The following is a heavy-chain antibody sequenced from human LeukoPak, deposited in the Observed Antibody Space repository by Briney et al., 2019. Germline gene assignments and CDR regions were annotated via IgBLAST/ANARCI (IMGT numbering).Heavy chain of an antibody. V-gene: IGHV1-18*01. J-gene: IGHJ4*02. CDR2: ISAYHGNT. Sequence: SSVKLSCNASGYTFRNYGISWVRQAPGDGFEWLGWISAYHGNTKYAQKVQGRVTLTTDTSTSTAYMELRSLRSDDTAVYYCARDRAYSGRNRAIGCVDYWGQGTLVTVSS. CDR1: GYTFRNYG. D-gene: IGHD1-26*01. CDR3: ARDRAYSGRNRAIGCVDY.